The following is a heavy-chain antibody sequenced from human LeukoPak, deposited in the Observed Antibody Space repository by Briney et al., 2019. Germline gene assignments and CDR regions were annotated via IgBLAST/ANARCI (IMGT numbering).Heavy chain of an antibody. CDR1: GFTFSTYS. CDR3: VREDPSEYGSIDY. Sequence: GGSLRLSCAASGFTFSTYSMNWVRQAPGKGLEWVAYISRSSSSKHYADSVRGRFTISRDNAKNSLYLQMNSLRDEDTAVYYCVREDPSEYGSIDYWGQGTLVTVSS. D-gene: IGHD3-10*01. J-gene: IGHJ4*02. CDR2: ISRSSSSK. V-gene: IGHV3-48*02.